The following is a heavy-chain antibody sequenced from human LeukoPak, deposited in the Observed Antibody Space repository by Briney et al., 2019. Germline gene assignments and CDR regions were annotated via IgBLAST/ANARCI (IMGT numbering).Heavy chain of an antibody. D-gene: IGHD3-16*02. CDR3: ARDFHDYVWGSYRFLGY. CDR2: IKQDGSEK. V-gene: IGHV3-7*01. Sequence: GGSLRLSCAASGFTFSSYWMSWVRQAPGKGLEWVANIKQDGSEKYYVDSVKGRFTISRDNAKNSLYLQMNSLRAEDTAVYYCARDFHDYVWGSYRFLGYWGQGTLVTVSS. CDR1: GFTFSSYW. J-gene: IGHJ4*02.